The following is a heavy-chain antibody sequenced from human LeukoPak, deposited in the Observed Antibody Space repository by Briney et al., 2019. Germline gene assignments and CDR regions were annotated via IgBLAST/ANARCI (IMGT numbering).Heavy chain of an antibody. V-gene: IGHV4-4*07. CDR1: GGSISSYY. J-gene: IGHJ4*02. Sequence: SETLSLTCTVSGGSISSYYWSWIRQPAGKGLEWIGRIYTSGSTNYNPSLKSRVTMSVDTSKNQFSLKLSSVTAADTAVHYCATGGLRGYDSSGYRYWGQGTLVTVSS. CDR2: IYTSGST. CDR3: ATGGLRGYDSSGYRY. D-gene: IGHD3-22*01.